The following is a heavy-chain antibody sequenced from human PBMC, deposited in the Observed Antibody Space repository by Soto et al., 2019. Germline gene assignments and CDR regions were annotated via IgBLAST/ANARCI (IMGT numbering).Heavy chain of an antibody. CDR1: GVSLTSGNW. V-gene: IGHV4-4*02. D-gene: IGHD3-10*01. J-gene: IGHJ4*02. Sequence: SETLSLTCAVSGVSLTSGNWWTWVRQSPQRGLEYIGEIFHDGTANYYPSFERRVAMSVDTSRNQFSLKLTSMTAADTAVYFCARLVYETRLNYMYFDFWGPGTLVTVSS. CDR2: IFHDGTA. CDR3: ARLVYETRLNYMYFDF.